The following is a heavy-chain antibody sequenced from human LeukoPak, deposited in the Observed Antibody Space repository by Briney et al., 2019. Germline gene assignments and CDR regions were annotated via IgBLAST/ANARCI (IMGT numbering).Heavy chain of an antibody. D-gene: IGHD6-13*01. V-gene: IGHV3-30-3*01. CDR1: GFTFSSYA. Sequence: GGSLRPSRAASGFTFSSYAMHWVRQAPGKGLEWVAVISYDGSNKYYADSVKGRFTISRDNSKNTLYLQMNSLRAEDTAVYYCARVPAADYWGQGTLVTVSS. J-gene: IGHJ4*02. CDR2: ISYDGSNK. CDR3: ARVPAADY.